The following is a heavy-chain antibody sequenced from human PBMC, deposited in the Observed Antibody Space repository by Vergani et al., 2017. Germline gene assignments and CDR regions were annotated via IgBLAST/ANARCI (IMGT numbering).Heavy chain of an antibody. J-gene: IGHJ5*02. CDR1: GGPISSYY. Sequence: QVQLQESGPGLVKPSETLSLTCTVSGGPISSYYWSWIRQPPGKGLEWIGYIYYSGSTNYNPSLKSRVTISVDTSKNQFSLKLSSVTAADTAVYYCARNPHGFDPWGQGTLVTVSS. V-gene: IGHV4-59*01. CDR2: IYYSGST. CDR3: ARNPHGFDP.